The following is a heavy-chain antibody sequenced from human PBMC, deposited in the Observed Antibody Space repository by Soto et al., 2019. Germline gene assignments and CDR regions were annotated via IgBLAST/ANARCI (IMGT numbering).Heavy chain of an antibody. V-gene: IGHV1-8*01. CDR1: GYTCTSYD. J-gene: IGHJ4*02. CDR3: ARERTYFGDY. D-gene: IGHD3-9*01. Sequence: QVQLVQSGAEVKKPGASGKVYCKASGYTCTSYDINWVRQATVQGLEWMGWMNPHSGNTGYAQKFQGRVTMTRNTSISTAYMELSSLRSEDTAVYYCARERTYFGDYCCQGTLVTVSS. CDR2: MNPHSGNT.